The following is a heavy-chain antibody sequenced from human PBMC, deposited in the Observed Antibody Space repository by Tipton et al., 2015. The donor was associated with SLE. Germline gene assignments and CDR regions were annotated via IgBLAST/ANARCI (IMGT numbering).Heavy chain of an antibody. CDR2: IYYTGTT. J-gene: IGHJ4*02. CDR1: GFAFRGYE. D-gene: IGHD2-8*02. V-gene: IGHV4-38-2*01. Sequence: LRLSCVASGFAFRGYEMNWVRQAPGKGLEWVGSIYYTGTTYYTPSLKSRVTISVDTSKNQFALRLRSVTAADTAVYYCARPDYCAGGTCYLDWGQGILVTVSS. CDR3: ARPDYCAGGTCYLD.